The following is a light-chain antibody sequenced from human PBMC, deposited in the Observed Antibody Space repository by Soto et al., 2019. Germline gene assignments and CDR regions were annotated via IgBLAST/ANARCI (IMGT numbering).Light chain of an antibody. J-gene: IGKJ1*01. V-gene: IGKV4-1*01. CDR1: QSVFYGPRNMKC. CDR3: LQYQSSPWA. Sequence: DIVVTQSPDSLAVSLGERATINCKSSQSVFYGPRNMKCLAWYQQKPGQPPKLLISWASSRESGVPDRFSGGAPGTAFTLTISTRKAKDAAIYYYLQYQSSPWAFGQGTKVEIK. CDR2: WAS.